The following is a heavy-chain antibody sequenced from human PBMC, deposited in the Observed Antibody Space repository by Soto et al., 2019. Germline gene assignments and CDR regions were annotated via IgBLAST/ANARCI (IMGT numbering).Heavy chain of an antibody. CDR1: GFTFRSYA. CDR3: AKVGELAVGGFDY. V-gene: IGHV3-23*01. CDR2: ISDTGGST. Sequence: EVQLLESGGGLVQPGGSLRLSCAASGFTFRSYAMSWVRQAPGKGLEWASRISDTGGSTYYADSVKGRFTISRDSSKNTLYLQTNSLRADDTAIYYCAKVGELAVGGFDYWGQGTLVTVSS. D-gene: IGHD2-15*01. J-gene: IGHJ4*02.